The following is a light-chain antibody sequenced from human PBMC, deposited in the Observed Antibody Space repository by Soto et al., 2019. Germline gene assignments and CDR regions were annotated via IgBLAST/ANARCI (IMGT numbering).Light chain of an antibody. CDR3: ATWDDRLSGGV. CDR2: KNN. CDR1: SSNIGSNY. V-gene: IGLV1-47*01. Sequence: QSVLTQPPSASGTPGQRVTISCSGSSSNIGSNYLSWFQQLPGTAPKLLIYKNNQRPSGVPDRFSGSKSDTSGYLAISGLRSEDEAYYYCATWDDRLSGGVFGGGTKLTVL. J-gene: IGLJ3*02.